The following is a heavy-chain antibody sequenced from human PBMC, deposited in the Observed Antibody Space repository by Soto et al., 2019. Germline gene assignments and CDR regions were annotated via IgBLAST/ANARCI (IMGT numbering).Heavy chain of an antibody. V-gene: IGHV3-23*01. CDR3: AKSPHDDLCSGRPSPCDY. CDR1: GFSFGSYA. CDR2: INGRGDTT. D-gene: IGHD3-3*01. Sequence: GGSLRLSCAASGFSFGSYALSWVRQAPGKGLEWVSAINGRGDTTYFADSVKGRFTISRDISKNTLYLQMNSLRAEDTAVYYCAKSPHDDLCSGRPSPCDYWGQGTLVTVSS. J-gene: IGHJ4*02.